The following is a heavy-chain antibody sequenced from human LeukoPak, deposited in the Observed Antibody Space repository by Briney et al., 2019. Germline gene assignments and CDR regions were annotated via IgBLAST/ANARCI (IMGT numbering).Heavy chain of an antibody. CDR1: GFTFSDYY. D-gene: IGHD1-7*01. J-gene: IGHJ5*02. Sequence: PGGSLRLSCAASGFTFSDYYMSWIRQAPGKGLGWVSYISSSGSTIYYADSVKGRFTISRDNAKNSLYLQMNSLRAEDTAVYYCARVTASNWNFWFDPWGQGTLVTVSS. V-gene: IGHV3-11*01. CDR3: ARVTASNWNFWFDP. CDR2: ISSSGSTI.